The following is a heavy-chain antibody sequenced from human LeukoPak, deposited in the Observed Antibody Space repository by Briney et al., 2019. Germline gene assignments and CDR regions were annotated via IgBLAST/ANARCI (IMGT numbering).Heavy chain of an antibody. CDR2: ISGYNGNT. CDR3: ARRRSEEFDFDC. J-gene: IGHJ4*02. V-gene: IGHV1-18*01. CDR1: GYIFSTYG. D-gene: IGHD6-19*01. Sequence: ASVKVSCKASGYIFSTYGISWVRQAPGQGLEWMGCISGYNGNTNYAQKLQGSVTMTTDTSTSTGYMELRSLKSDDTAVYYCARRRSEEFDFDCWGQGTLVTVSS.